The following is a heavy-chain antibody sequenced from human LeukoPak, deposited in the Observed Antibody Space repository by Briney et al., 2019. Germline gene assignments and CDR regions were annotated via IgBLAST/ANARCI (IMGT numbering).Heavy chain of an antibody. V-gene: IGHV3-21*01. D-gene: IGHD6-13*01. CDR1: GFTFSNAW. J-gene: IGHJ4*02. CDR2: ISSSSSYI. CDR3: ARLRSIAAAGHRVYAFDY. Sequence: GGSLRLSCAASGFTFSNAWMSWVRQAPGKGLEWVSSISSSSSYIYYADSVKGRFTISRDNAKNSLYLQMNSLRAEDTAVYYCARLRSIAAAGHRVYAFDYWGQGTLVTVSS.